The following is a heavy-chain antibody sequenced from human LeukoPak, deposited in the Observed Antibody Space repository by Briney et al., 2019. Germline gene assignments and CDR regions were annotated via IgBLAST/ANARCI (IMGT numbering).Heavy chain of an antibody. J-gene: IGHJ3*02. CDR1: GGSISSGSYY. D-gene: IGHD1-26*01. V-gene: IGHV4-61*02. CDR3: ARVGSYYDAFDI. Sequence: SETLSLTCTVSGGSISSGSYYWSWIRQPAGKGLEWIGRIYTSGSTNYNPSLKSRVTISVDTSKNQFSLKLSSVTAADTAVYYCARVGSYYDAFDIWGQGTMVTVSS. CDR2: IYTSGST.